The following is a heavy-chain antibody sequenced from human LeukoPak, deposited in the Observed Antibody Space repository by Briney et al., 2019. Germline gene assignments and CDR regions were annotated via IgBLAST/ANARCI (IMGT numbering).Heavy chain of an antibody. CDR1: GGSFSSYA. V-gene: IGHV1-69*05. D-gene: IGHD3-22*01. CDR3: ARLKYYYDSSNHDAFDI. Sequence: SVNVSCKASGGSFSSYAISWVRQAAGQGLERMGGIIPIFGTANYAQKFQGRVTITTDESTSTAYMELSSLRSEDTAVYYCARLKYYYDSSNHDAFDIWGQGTMVTVSS. J-gene: IGHJ3*02. CDR2: IIPIFGTA.